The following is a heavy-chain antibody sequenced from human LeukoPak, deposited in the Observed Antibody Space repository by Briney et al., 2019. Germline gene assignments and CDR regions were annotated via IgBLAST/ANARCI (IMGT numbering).Heavy chain of an antibody. CDR1: GGTLNNYA. D-gene: IGHD3-3*01. J-gene: IGHJ3*02. V-gene: IGHV1-69*06. Sequence: SVKVSCKASGGTLNNYALAWVRQAPGQGLEWMGQIIPIIGTPNYAQKFQGRVTITSDKSTSTAYMQLSSLRSEDTAVYYCARCRHIGCLEKVFDIWGQGTMVTVSS. CDR3: ARCRHIGCLEKVFDI. CDR2: IIPIIGTP.